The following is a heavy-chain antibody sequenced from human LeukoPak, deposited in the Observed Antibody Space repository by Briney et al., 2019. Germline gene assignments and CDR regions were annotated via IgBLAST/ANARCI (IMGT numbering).Heavy chain of an antibody. V-gene: IGHV3-23*01. CDR1: GFTFSSYS. D-gene: IGHD3-10*01. Sequence: PGGSLRLSCAASGFTFSSYSMSWVRQAPGKGLEGVSAISTDAGETHYADSVKGRFTISRDNSKNTVSLQMSSLRAEDTALYYCAKGSGNGYGSGPFDYWGQGTLVTVSS. J-gene: IGHJ4*02. CDR3: AKGSGNGYGSGPFDY. CDR2: ISTDAGET.